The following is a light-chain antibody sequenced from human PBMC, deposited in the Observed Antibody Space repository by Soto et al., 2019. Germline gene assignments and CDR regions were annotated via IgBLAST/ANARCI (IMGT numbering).Light chain of an antibody. V-gene: IGKV1-5*03. CDR3: QHYNSYSEA. Sequence: DIHMTQSPSTLSTSVGDRGTITCLASHNISSWLSWYQQKPGKAPKLLIYKASSLGSGVPSRFSGSGSGTEFTLTISSLQPDDFATYYCQHYNSYSEAFGQGTKVDI. CDR2: KAS. J-gene: IGKJ1*01. CDR1: HNISSW.